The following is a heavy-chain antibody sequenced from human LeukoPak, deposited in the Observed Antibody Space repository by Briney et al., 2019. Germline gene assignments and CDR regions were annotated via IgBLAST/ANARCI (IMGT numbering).Heavy chain of an antibody. Sequence: SETLSLTCTVSGGSISSSSYYWGWIRQPPGKGLEWIGSIYYSGSTYYNPSLKSRVTISVDTSKNQFSLKLSSVTAADTAVYYCARDQVVRFGELSHFDYWGQGTPVTVSS. J-gene: IGHJ4*02. CDR1: GGSISSSSYY. D-gene: IGHD3-10*01. CDR2: IYYSGST. V-gene: IGHV4-39*07. CDR3: ARDQVVRFGELSHFDY.